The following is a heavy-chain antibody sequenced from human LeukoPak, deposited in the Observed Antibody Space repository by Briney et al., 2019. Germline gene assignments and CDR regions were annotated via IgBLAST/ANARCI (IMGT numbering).Heavy chain of an antibody. CDR3: TKGRDESDC. CDR1: GFTFSSYA. CDR2: LSGSGGST. Sequence: GGSLRLSCAASGFTFSSYAMNWVRQAPGKGLEWVSALSGSGGSTYYADSVKGRFTISRDNSKNTLYLQMSSLRVEDTAVYYCTKGRDESDCWGQGTLVTVSS. J-gene: IGHJ4*02. V-gene: IGHV3-23*01.